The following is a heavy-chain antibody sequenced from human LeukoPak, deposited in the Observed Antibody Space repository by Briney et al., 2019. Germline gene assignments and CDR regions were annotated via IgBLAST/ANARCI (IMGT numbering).Heavy chain of an antibody. CDR2: IYYSGST. Sequence: SETLSLTCTVSGGSISSSSYYWGWIRQPPGKGLEWIGSIYYSGSTYYNPSLKSRVTISVDTSKNQFPLKLSSVTAADTAVYYCASSIAAAGRWDFDYWGQGTLVTVSS. D-gene: IGHD6-13*01. CDR1: GGSISSSSYY. CDR3: ASSIAAAGRWDFDY. V-gene: IGHV4-39*01. J-gene: IGHJ4*02.